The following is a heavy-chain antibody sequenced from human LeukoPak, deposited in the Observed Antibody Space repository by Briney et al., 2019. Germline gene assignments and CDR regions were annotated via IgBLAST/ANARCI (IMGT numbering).Heavy chain of an antibody. CDR2: ISYDGSNK. CDR3: ARVKQQLVTTNLNWFDP. CDR1: GFTFSSYA. V-gene: IGHV3-30-3*01. J-gene: IGHJ5*02. Sequence: GGSLRLSCAASGFTFSSYAMHWVRQVPGKGLEWVAVISYDGSNKYYADSVKGRFTISRDNSKNTLYLQMSSLRAEDTAVYYCARVKQQLVTTNLNWFDPWGQGTLVTVSS. D-gene: IGHD6-13*01.